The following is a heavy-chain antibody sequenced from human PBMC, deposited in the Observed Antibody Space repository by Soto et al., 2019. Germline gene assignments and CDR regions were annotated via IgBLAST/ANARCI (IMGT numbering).Heavy chain of an antibody. J-gene: IGHJ4*02. CDR3: ARKNSNY. CDR2: IYYSGST. Sequence: QLQLQESGPGLVKPSETLSLTCTVSGGSISSSSYYWGWIRQPRGKGLEWIGSIYYSGSTYYNPSLKSRVTIAVDTSQNQFSLKLSAVTAADTAVYYCARKNSNYWGQGTLVTVSS. CDR1: GGSISSSSYY. V-gene: IGHV4-39*01.